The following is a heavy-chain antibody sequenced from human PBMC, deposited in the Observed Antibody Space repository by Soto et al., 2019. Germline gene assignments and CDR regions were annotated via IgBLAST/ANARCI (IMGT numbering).Heavy chain of an antibody. J-gene: IGHJ4*02. CDR3: ARRYCSGASCYFDD. Sequence: EVQLVESGGGLVQPGGSLRLSCVDSTFTFSSNRMSWVRQAPGKGLEWVANIKQEGSEKYYVDSVKGRFTISRDNAKNSLFLRMNILSAEDTALYYCARRYCSGASCYFDDWGRGTLVTVFS. CDR1: TFTFSSNR. CDR2: IKQEGSEK. V-gene: IGHV3-7*01. D-gene: IGHD2-15*01.